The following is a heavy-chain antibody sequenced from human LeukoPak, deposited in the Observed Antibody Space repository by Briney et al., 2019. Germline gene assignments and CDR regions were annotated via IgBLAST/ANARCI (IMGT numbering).Heavy chain of an antibody. Sequence: ASVKVSYKASGYTFTSYAMHWVRQAPGQRLEWMGWINAGNGNTKYSQKFQGRVTITRDTSASTAYMELSSLRSEDTAVYYCARDSHYGNFDYWGQGTLVTVSS. D-gene: IGHD3-10*01. V-gene: IGHV1-3*01. CDR3: ARDSHYGNFDY. CDR2: INAGNGNT. CDR1: GYTFTSYA. J-gene: IGHJ4*02.